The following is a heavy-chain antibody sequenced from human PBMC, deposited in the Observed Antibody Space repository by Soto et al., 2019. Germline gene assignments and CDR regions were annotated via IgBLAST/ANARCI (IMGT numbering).Heavy chain of an antibody. Sequence: QLLESGGGLVQPGGSLRLSCAASGFTFNNYGMSWVRQAPGKGLEWIGAITGAGGSTYNADSVKGRFSISRDNSKKTVYLQLDSLRVEDTAVYYCAKGHSDSFGNYDYFCMDVWGQGTTVTVSS. CDR3: AKGHSDSFGNYDYFCMDV. J-gene: IGHJ6*02. V-gene: IGHV3-23*01. CDR2: ITGAGGST. CDR1: GFTFNNYG. D-gene: IGHD4-4*01.